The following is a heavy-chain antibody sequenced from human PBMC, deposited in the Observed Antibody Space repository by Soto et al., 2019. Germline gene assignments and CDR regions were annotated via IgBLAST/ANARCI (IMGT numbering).Heavy chain of an antibody. CDR3: AAASWELPHDPYGMDV. Sequence: SVKISCKASGFTFTSSAMQWVRQARGQRLEGRGWIVVGSGNTNYAQKDQERVTITRDMSTSTAYMELRSLRSEDTAVYYCAAASWELPHDPYGMDVWGHGTTVTLSS. J-gene: IGHJ6*01. CDR2: IVVGSGNT. D-gene: IGHD1-26*01. V-gene: IGHV1-58*02. CDR1: GFTFTSSA.